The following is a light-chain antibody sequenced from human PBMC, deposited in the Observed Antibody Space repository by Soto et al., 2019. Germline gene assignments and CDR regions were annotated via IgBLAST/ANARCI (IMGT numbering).Light chain of an antibody. CDR2: DAS. V-gene: IGKV1-5*01. CDR3: QQYNSYPF. J-gene: IGKJ2*01. Sequence: DIQMTQSPSTLSASVGDRVTITCRASQSISSWLAWYQQKPGKAPKLLIYDASSLESVVPARFSGSGSGTVFTLTISSLQPDNFATYYCQQYNSYPFFGQGTKLEIK. CDR1: QSISSW.